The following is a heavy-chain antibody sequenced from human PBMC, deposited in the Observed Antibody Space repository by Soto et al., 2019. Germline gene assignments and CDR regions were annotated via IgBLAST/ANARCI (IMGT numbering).Heavy chain of an antibody. V-gene: IGHV4-34*01. CDR2: INHSGST. J-gene: IGHJ6*02. Sequence: SETLSLTCAVYGGSFSGYYWSWIRQPPGKGLEWIGEINHSGSTNYNPSLKSRVTISVDTSKNQFSLKLSSVTAADTAVYYCGRGSKGGGTAYGMEVWGQGTTVTVSS. D-gene: IGHD1-7*01. CDR1: GGSFSGYY. CDR3: GRGSKGGGTAYGMEV.